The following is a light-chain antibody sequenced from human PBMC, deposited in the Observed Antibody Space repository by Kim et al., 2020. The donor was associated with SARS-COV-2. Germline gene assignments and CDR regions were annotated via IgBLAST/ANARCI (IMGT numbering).Light chain of an antibody. CDR2: AAS. CDR3: QPAKSAPPST. CDR1: PGISTW. J-gene: IGKJ1*01. V-gene: IGKV1-12*01. Sequence: SVGYRFTNTCRESPGISTWLAWYQQKAGKAPKLLIYAASSLHSGVPARFSGSGSVTDFTRTISSLQPEDFAAYYCQPAKSAPPSTFGQGTKVDIK.